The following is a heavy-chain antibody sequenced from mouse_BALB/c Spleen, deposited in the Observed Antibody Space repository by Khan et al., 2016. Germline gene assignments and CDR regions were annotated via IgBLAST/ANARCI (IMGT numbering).Heavy chain of an antibody. Sequence: QIQLVQSGPELKKPGETVKISCKASGYTFTNYGMNWVKQAPGKGLKWMGWINTNTGEPTYAEEFKGRFAFSLETSAGTAYLQINNLKNDDTATYFCAEDYYGSNWFAYWGQGTLVTVSA. J-gene: IGHJ3*01. CDR1: GYTFTNYG. CDR3: AEDYYGSNWFAY. V-gene: IGHV9-3*02. CDR2: INTNTGEP. D-gene: IGHD1-1*01.